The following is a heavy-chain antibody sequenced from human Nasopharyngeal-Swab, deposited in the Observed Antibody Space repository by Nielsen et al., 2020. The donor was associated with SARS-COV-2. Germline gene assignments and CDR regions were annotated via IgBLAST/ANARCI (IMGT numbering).Heavy chain of an antibody. CDR2: IYPDDDI. J-gene: IGHJ4*02. CDR1: GFTVSRNY. D-gene: IGHD6-6*01. V-gene: IGHV3-53*01. Sequence: GGFLRLSCAASGFTVSRNYMTWVRQAPGKGLKWVSFIYPDDDIYYADSVKGRFTISRDDSKNTVYLQMNSLRAEDTAVYYCARARRLEGSSFEGLDYWGQGTLVTVSS. CDR3: ARARRLEGSSFEGLDY.